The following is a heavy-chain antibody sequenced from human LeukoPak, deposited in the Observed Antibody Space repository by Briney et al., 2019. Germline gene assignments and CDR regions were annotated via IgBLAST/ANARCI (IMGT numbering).Heavy chain of an antibody. CDR1: GASINTYY. J-gene: IGHJ4*02. CDR3: ARVLRPMASQYYFDY. Sequence: SETLSLTCTVSGASINTYYWSWIRQPPGKGLEWIGYIYYSGTTSFNPSLKTRVTISIDTSKNQFSLKLSSVTAADTAVYSCARVLRPMASQYYFDYWGQGTLVTVSS. D-gene: IGHD3-10*01. V-gene: IGHV4-59*01. CDR2: IYYSGTT.